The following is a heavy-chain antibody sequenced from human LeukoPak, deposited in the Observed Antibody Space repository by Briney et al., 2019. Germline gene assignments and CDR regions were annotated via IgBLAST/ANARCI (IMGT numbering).Heavy chain of an antibody. J-gene: IGHJ3*02. CDR3: ARDSGDSSGYPYAFDI. Sequence: VGSLRLSCAASGFTVSSNYMSWVRQAPGKGLEWVSVIYSGGSTYYADSVKGRFTISRDNSKNTLYLQMNSLRAEDTAVYYCARDSGDSSGYPYAFDIWGQGTMVTVSS. CDR1: GFTVSSNY. V-gene: IGHV3-66*01. CDR2: IYSGGST. D-gene: IGHD3-22*01.